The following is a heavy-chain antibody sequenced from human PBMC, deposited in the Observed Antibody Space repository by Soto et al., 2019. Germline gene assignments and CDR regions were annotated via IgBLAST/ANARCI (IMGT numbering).Heavy chain of an antibody. CDR1: GGSISSSSYY. CDR3: ARHGPDYYGSGRVSWFDP. CDR2: IYYSGST. J-gene: IGHJ5*02. Sequence: QLQLQESGPGLVKPSETLSLTCTVSGGSISSSSYYWGWIRQPPGKGLEWIGSIYYSGSTDYNPSLQSRVTISVYTSKTQFSLKLSSVTAADTAVYYCARHGPDYYGSGRVSWFDPWGQGTLVTVSS. V-gene: IGHV4-39*01. D-gene: IGHD3-10*01.